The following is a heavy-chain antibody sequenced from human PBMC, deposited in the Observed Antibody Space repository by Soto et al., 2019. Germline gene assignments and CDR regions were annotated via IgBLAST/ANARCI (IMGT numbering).Heavy chain of an antibody. Sequence: QMEQSGAEVRKPGASVKVSCKPSGGSLPSYPMAWVRQAPGQGFEWRGGIIPIHGTTEYAQKFQGRVTITADESTNRATLELTGLTSEDTAVYYCARGWGLVSWGQGTLVTVSS. CDR2: IIPIHGTT. CDR3: ARGWGLVS. CDR1: GGSLPSYP. J-gene: IGHJ4*02. D-gene: IGHD6-19*01. V-gene: IGHV1-69*01.